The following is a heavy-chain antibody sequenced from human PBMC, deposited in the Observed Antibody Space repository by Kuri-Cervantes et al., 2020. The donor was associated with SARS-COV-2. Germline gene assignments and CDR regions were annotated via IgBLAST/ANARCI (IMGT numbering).Heavy chain of an antibody. V-gene: IGHV4-59*01. Sequence: SETLSLTCSVSGGSTSRYYWSWMRQPPGKGLEWIGNIHYSGSTNYNNSLDSRVTISVDTSKNQLSLRLSSVTAADTAVYYCARVLSGPRSFDYWGQGTLVTVSS. CDR3: ARVLSGPRSFDY. CDR1: GGSTSRYY. CDR2: IHYSGST. J-gene: IGHJ4*02. D-gene: IGHD3-3*01.